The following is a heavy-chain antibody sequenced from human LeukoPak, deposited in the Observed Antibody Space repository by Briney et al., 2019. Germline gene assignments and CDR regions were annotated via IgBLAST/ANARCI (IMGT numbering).Heavy chain of an antibody. D-gene: IGHD3-10*01. J-gene: IGHJ1*01. CDR3: ARAIRGSAVDTGDR. CDR1: GFTFSSYW. Sequence: GGSLRRSCAASGFTFSSYWMRWVRQAPGKGLEGVANIKNDGSEEYYVDSVKGRFTISRDNAKNSLFLQMNSLTVEDTAVYYCARAIRGSAVDTGDRWGQGTLVTVSS. CDR2: IKNDGSEE. V-gene: IGHV3-7*01.